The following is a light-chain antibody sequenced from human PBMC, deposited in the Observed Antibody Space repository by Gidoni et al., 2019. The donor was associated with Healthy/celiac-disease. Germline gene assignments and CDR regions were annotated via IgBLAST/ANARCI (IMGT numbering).Light chain of an antibody. Sequence: QSVLTQTPSVSGAPVQRVTISCTGSSSNIGAGYDVHWYQQLPGTAPKLLIYGNSNRPAVVPDRFSGSKSGTSASLAITGLQAEDEADYYCQSYDSSLSVVFGGGTKLTVL. CDR2: GNS. J-gene: IGLJ2*01. CDR3: QSYDSSLSVV. V-gene: IGLV1-40*01. CDR1: SSNIGAGYD.